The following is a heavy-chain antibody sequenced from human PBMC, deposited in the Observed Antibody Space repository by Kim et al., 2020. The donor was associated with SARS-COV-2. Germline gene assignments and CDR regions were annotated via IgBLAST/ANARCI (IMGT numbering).Heavy chain of an antibody. CDR1: GGSISSYY. Sequence: SETLSLTCTVSGGSISSYYWSWIRQPPGKGLEWIGYIYYSGSTNYNPSLKSRVTISVDTSKNQFSLKLSSVTAADTAVYYCARSYSYGDTINYYYYYGMDVWGQGTTVTVSS. CDR2: IYYSGST. V-gene: IGHV4-59*01. J-gene: IGHJ6*02. D-gene: IGHD5-18*01. CDR3: ARSYSYGDTINYYYYYGMDV.